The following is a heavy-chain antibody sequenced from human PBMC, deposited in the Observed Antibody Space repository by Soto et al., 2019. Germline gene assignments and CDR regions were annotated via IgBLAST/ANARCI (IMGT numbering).Heavy chain of an antibody. CDR1: GGSITSSSYY. D-gene: IGHD5-12*01. J-gene: IGHJ4*02. V-gene: IGHV4-39*07. CDR2: IYHSGST. CDR3: ARRIVATETFDY. Sequence: SETLSLICTVSGGSITSSSYYWGWIRQPPGKGLEWIGEIYHSGSTNYNPSLKSRVTISVDTSKNQFSLKLSSVTAADTAVYYCARRIVATETFDYCGQGTLVTVYS.